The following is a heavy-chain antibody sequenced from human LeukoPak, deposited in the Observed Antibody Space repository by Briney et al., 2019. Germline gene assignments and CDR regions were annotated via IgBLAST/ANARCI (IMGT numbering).Heavy chain of an antibody. D-gene: IGHD6-13*01. CDR2: ISGSGGST. Sequence: PGGSLRLSCAASGFTFSSYAMSWVRQAPGKGLEWVSAISGSGGSTYYADSVKGRFTISRDNSKNTLYLQMNSLRAEDTAVYYCAKIAAGTGYYYYYYYMDVWGKGTTVTVFS. V-gene: IGHV3-23*01. J-gene: IGHJ6*03. CDR3: AKIAAGTGYYYYYYYMDV. CDR1: GFTFSSYA.